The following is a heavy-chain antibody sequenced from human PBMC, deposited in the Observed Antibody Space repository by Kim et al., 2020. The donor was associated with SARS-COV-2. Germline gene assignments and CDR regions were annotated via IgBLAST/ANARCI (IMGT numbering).Heavy chain of an antibody. Sequence: SETLSLTCAVYGGSFSGYYWSWIRQPPGKGLEWIGEINHSGSTNYNPSLKSRVTISVDTSKNQFSLKLSPVTAADTAVYYCAREARGHCSGGSCHFDYWG. CDR3: AREARGHCSGGSCHFDY. CDR2: INHSGST. D-gene: IGHD2-15*01. J-gene: IGHJ4*01. CDR1: GGSFSGYY. V-gene: IGHV4-34*01.